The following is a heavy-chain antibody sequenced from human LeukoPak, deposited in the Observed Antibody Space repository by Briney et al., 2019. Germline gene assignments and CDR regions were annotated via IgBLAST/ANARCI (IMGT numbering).Heavy chain of an antibody. CDR1: GLTFSSYG. CDR2: IWYDGSNK. Sequence: GGSLRLSCAASGLTFSSYGMHWVRQAPGKGLEWVAVIWYDGSNKYYADSVKGRFTISRDNSKNTLYLQMNSLRAEDTAVYYCAKIWNDEDYWGQGTLVTVSS. D-gene: IGHD1-1*01. CDR3: AKIWNDEDY. V-gene: IGHV3-33*06. J-gene: IGHJ4*02.